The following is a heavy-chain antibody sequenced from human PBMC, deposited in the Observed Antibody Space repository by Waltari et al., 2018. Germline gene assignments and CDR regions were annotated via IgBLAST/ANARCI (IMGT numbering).Heavy chain of an antibody. CDR3: ASAPLPKYSSSSEDY. D-gene: IGHD6-6*01. V-gene: IGHV1-69*05. CDR2: IIPIFGTA. CDR1: GGTFSSYA. J-gene: IGHJ4*02. Sequence: QVQLVQSGAEVKKPGSSVKVSCKASGGTFSSYAISWVRQAPGQGLEWMGGIIPIFGTANYAQKCQGRVTITTDESTSTAYMELSSLRSEDTAVYYCASAPLPKYSSSSEDYWGQGTLVTVSS.